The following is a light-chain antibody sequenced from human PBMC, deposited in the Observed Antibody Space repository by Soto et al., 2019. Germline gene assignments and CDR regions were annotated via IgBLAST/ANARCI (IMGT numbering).Light chain of an antibody. CDR2: GNS. J-gene: IGLJ3*02. V-gene: IGLV1-40*01. CDR3: QSYDSSLRAL. Sequence: QSVLTQPPSVSGAPGQRGTISCTGSSSNIGAGYDVHWYQQLPGTAPKLLIYGNSNRPSGVPDRFSGSKSGPSASLAITGLQAEDEADYYCQSYDSSLRALFGGGTKLTVL. CDR1: SSNIGAGYD.